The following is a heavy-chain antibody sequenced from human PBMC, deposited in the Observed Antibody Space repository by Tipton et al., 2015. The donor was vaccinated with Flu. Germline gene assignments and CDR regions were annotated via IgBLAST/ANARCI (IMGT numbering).Heavy chain of an antibody. CDR2: LNSDGSDI. D-gene: IGHD3-22*01. CDR1: GFMFRDYW. Sequence: AVSGFMFRDYWMHWVRQAPGKGLVWVSRLNSDGSDINYADSVKGRFTISRDNAKNTLFLQMNSLRVEDTAVYYCARVPLYDSSGYYAYFEHWGQGILVTVSS. V-gene: IGHV3-74*01. J-gene: IGHJ1*01. CDR3: ARVPLYDSSGYYAYFEH.